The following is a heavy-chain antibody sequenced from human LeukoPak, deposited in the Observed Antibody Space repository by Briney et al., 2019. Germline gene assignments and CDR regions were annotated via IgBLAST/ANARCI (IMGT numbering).Heavy chain of an antibody. Sequence: GSLRLSCAASGFTFSSYAMSWVRQAPGKGLEWVSAISGSGGSTYYADSVKGRFTISRDNSKNTLYLQMNSLRAEDTAVYYCAKDGQGYYGSDDAFDIWGQGTMVTVSS. CDR3: AKDGQGYYGSDDAFDI. CDR1: GFTFSSYA. V-gene: IGHV3-23*01. D-gene: IGHD3-10*01. J-gene: IGHJ3*02. CDR2: ISGSGGST.